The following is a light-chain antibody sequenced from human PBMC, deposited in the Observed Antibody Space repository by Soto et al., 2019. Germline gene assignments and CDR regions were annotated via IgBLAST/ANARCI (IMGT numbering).Light chain of an antibody. Sequence: ETVLTQSPGTLSLSPGERATLSCRASQSLGSDYFAWYQHKPGQAPRLLIDGVSSRAIDIPVRFSGSGSGIDFTLTISRLEQVDVALYYCQLYGTSRTFGQGTKVEI. CDR2: GVS. CDR3: QLYGTSRT. CDR1: QSLGSDY. J-gene: IGKJ1*01. V-gene: IGKV3-20*01.